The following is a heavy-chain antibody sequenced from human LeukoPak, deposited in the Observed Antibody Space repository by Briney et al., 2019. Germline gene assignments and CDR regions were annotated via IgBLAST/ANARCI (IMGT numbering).Heavy chain of an antibody. Sequence: ASVKVSCKASGYTFTSYGISWVRQAPGRGLEWMGWISAYNGNTNYAQKLQGRVTMTTDTSTSTAYMELRSLRSDDTAVYYCARGVPGYCSSTSCPFDPWGQGTLVTVSS. J-gene: IGHJ5*02. V-gene: IGHV1-18*01. CDR3: ARGVPGYCSSTSCPFDP. CDR1: GYTFTSYG. CDR2: ISAYNGNT. D-gene: IGHD2-2*01.